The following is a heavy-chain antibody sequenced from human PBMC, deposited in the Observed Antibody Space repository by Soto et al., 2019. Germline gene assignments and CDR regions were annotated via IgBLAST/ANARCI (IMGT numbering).Heavy chain of an antibody. CDR3: AKDGLMITFGGVTH. D-gene: IGHD3-16*01. Sequence: QVQLVESGGGVVQPGRSLRLSCAASGFTFSSYGMHWVRQAPGKGLEWVAVISYDGSKKNYADSVKGRFTISRDNSKNTLYLPMNSMRAEDTAVYYCAKDGLMITFGGVTHWGQGTLVTVSS. J-gene: IGHJ4*02. CDR1: GFTFSSYG. V-gene: IGHV3-30*18. CDR2: ISYDGSKK.